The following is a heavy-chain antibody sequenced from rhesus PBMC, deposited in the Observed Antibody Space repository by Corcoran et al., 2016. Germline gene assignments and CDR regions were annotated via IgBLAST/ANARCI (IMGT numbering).Heavy chain of an antibody. J-gene: IGHJ1*01. CDR2: ITGSSGNT. CDR1: CGLITVNY. Sequence: QVQLQESGPGLAKPSETLSLTCVVFCGLITVNYCNWIRQFPGKGLEWIGYITGSSGNTYYNPSLKSRVTISTGTSQNQLSLKLTSVTAADSAVYYCSRNNEFWGQGALVTVSS. V-gene: IGHV4-165*02. CDR3: SRNNEF.